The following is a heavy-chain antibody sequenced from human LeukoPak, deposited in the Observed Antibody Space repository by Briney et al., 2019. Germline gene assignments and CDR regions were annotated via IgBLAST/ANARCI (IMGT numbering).Heavy chain of an antibody. CDR3: AKEEYNSGWYKWFGP. V-gene: IGHV3-23*01. J-gene: IGHJ5*02. CDR2: INYSGGGT. Sequence: PGGSLRLSCAASGFTFSTYAMTWVRQAPGKGLEWVSRINYSGGGTFYADSVKGRFTISRDNSKDTLYLQMNSLRVEDTAVYYCAKEEYNSGWYKWFGPWGQGTLVTVSS. D-gene: IGHD6-19*01. CDR1: GFTFSTYA.